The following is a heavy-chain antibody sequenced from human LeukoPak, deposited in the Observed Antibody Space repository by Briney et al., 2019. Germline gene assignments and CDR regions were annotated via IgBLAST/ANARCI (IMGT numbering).Heavy chain of an antibody. D-gene: IGHD2-15*01. V-gene: IGHV4-34*01. CDR3: ARAVAGVDY. Sequence: SGTLSLTCAVYGGSFSGYYWSWIRQPPGKGLEWIGEINHSGSTNYNPSLKSRVAISVDTSKNQFSLKLSSVTAADTAVYYCARAVAGVDYWGQGTLVTVSS. CDR1: GGSFSGYY. CDR2: INHSGST. J-gene: IGHJ4*02.